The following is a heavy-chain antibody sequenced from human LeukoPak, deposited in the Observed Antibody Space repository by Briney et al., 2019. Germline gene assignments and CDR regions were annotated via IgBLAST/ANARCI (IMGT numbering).Heavy chain of an antibody. CDR2: IYYSGST. CDR1: GGSISSSSYY. Sequence: SETLSLTCTVSGGSISSSSYYWGWIRQPPGKGLEWIGSIYYSGSTYYNPSLKSRVTISVDTSKNQFSLKLSSVTAADTAIYYCARRVIAATLDYWGQGTLVTVSS. D-gene: IGHD2-15*01. J-gene: IGHJ4*02. V-gene: IGHV4-39*01. CDR3: ARRVIAATLDY.